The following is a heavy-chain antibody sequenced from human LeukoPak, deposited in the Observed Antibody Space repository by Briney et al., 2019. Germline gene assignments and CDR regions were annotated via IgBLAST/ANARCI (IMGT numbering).Heavy chain of an antibody. Sequence: ASVKVSCKASGYTFTGYYMHWVRQAPGQGLEWMGWINPNSGGTNYAQKFQGRVTMTRDTSISTAYMELSRLRSDDTAVYYCARDPAGGYSGSYYGYWYFDLWGRGTLVTVSS. V-gene: IGHV1-2*02. J-gene: IGHJ2*01. CDR2: INPNSGGT. CDR3: ARDPAGGYSGSYYGYWYFDL. CDR1: GYTFTGYY. D-gene: IGHD1-26*01.